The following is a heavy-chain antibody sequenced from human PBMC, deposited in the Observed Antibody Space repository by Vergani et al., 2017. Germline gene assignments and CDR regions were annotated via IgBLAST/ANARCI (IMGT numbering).Heavy chain of an antibody. Sequence: QVQLVQSGAEVKKPGASVKVSCTASGYTFTGYYMHWVRQAPGQGLEWMGWINPNSGGTNYAQKFQGRVTMTRDTSISTAYMELSRLRSDDTAVYYCARPYCSSTTCWGYYYMDVWGKGTTVTVSS. V-gene: IGHV1-2*02. D-gene: IGHD2-2*01. CDR3: ARPYCSSTTCWGYYYMDV. J-gene: IGHJ6*03. CDR1: GYTFTGYY. CDR2: INPNSGGT.